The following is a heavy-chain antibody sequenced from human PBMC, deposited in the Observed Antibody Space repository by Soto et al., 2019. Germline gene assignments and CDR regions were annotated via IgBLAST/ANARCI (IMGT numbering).Heavy chain of an antibody. D-gene: IGHD3-16*02. V-gene: IGHV3-7*01. CDR1: GFTFSSYW. Sequence: GSLRLSCAASGFTFSSYWMSWVRQAPGKGLEWVANIKQDGSEKYYVDSVKGRFTISRDNAKNSLYLQMNSLRAEDTAVYYCARDDYDYIWGSYRYKYYYYYYMDVWGKGTTVTVSS. CDR3: ARDDYDYIWGSYRYKYYYYYYMDV. J-gene: IGHJ6*03. CDR2: IKQDGSEK.